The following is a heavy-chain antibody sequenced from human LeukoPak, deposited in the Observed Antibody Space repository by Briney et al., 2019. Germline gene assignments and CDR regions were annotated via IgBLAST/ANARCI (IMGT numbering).Heavy chain of an antibody. CDR1: GGTFSSYA. D-gene: IGHD6-6*01. V-gene: IGHV1-69*04. J-gene: IGHJ4*02. Sequence: SVEVSCKASGGTFSSYAISWVRQAPGQGLEWMGRIIPILGIANYAQKFQGRVTITADKSTSTAYMELSSLRSEDTAVYYCATRSYRGSSTILFDYWGQGTLVTVSS. CDR3: ATRSYRGSSTILFDY. CDR2: IIPILGIA.